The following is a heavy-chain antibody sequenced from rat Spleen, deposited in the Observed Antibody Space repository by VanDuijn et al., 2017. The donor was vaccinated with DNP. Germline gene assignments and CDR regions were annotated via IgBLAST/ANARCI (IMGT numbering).Heavy chain of an antibody. CDR3: VRGPGMTLHYFDY. V-gene: IGHV2-30*01. Sequence: QVQLKESGPGLVQPSQTLSLTCTVSGFSLASYSVHWVRQPTGKGLEWMAVIWTGGGTDYNSALKSRLSISRDTSKSQVFLKMNSLQTEDIATYYCVRGPGMTLHYFDYWGQGVMVTVSS. D-gene: IGHD1-4*01. CDR1: GFSLASYS. CDR2: IWTGGGT. J-gene: IGHJ2*01.